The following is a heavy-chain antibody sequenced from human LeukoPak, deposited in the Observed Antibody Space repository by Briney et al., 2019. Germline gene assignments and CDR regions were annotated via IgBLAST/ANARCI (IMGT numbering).Heavy chain of an antibody. Sequence: GGSLRLSCEASGFTFKLSAMNWFRQAPGKGLEWVSSITGFGTDTYYADSVKGRFTVSRDNSKSTLYLQMNSLRAEDTAVYYCARDRGPYVAIGNNWLDPWGQGTLVTVSS. CDR3: ARDRGPYVAIGNNWLDP. V-gene: IGHV3-23*01. J-gene: IGHJ5*02. CDR1: GFTFKLSA. CDR2: ITGFGTDT. D-gene: IGHD3-10*02.